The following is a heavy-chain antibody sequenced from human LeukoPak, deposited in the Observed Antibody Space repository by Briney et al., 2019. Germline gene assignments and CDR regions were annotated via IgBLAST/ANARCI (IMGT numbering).Heavy chain of an antibody. Sequence: SETLSLTCAVYGGSLSGSYWSWIRQPPGKGLEWIGEINHSGSTNYNPSLKSRVTISVDTSKNQFSLKLSSVTAADTAVYYCARVNNLYYYDSSGYNTHSFDYWGQGTLVTVSS. V-gene: IGHV4-34*01. CDR3: ARVNNLYYYDSSGYNTHSFDY. CDR2: INHSGST. D-gene: IGHD3-22*01. J-gene: IGHJ4*02. CDR1: GGSLSGSY.